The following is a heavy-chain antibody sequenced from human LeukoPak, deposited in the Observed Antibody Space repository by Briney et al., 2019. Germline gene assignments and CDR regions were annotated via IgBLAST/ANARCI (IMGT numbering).Heavy chain of an antibody. CDR2: INSDGSSR. CDR1: GFTFSNYW. J-gene: IGHJ3*01. CDR3: VVVVEPPDSDGFDV. D-gene: IGHD1-14*01. V-gene: IGHV3-74*01. Sequence: PGGSLRLSCAASGFTFSNYWMHWVRQAPGKGLVWVSRINSDGSSRNYADSVKGRFTISRDNAKNTLYLQMNSLTIEDTAVYYCVVVVEPPDSDGFDVWGQGTMITVSS.